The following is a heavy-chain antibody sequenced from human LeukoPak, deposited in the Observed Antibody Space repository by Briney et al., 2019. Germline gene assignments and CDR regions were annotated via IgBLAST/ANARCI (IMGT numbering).Heavy chain of an antibody. Sequence: SCKASGYTFTGYYMHWVRQAPGKGLEWVAFIRYDGSNKYYADSVKGRFTISRDNSKSTLNLQMNSLRAEDTAVYYCAKDPTHYRVWDSYESIGLSYWGQGTLVTVSS. CDR2: IRYDGSNK. CDR3: AKDPTHYRVWDSYESIGLSY. D-gene: IGHD3-22*01. J-gene: IGHJ4*02. V-gene: IGHV3-30*02. CDR1: GYTFTGYY.